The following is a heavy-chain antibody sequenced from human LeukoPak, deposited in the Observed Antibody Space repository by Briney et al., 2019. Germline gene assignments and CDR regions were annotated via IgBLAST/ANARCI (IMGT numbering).Heavy chain of an antibody. Sequence: ASVKVSCKASGYTFTSYAMHWARQAPGQRLEWMGWINAGNGNTKYSQKFQGRVTITRDTSASTAYMELSSLRSEDTAVYYCARVEGYSNPLAYWGQGTLVTVSS. CDR2: INAGNGNT. CDR3: ARVEGYSNPLAY. V-gene: IGHV1-3*01. CDR1: GYTFTSYA. D-gene: IGHD4-11*01. J-gene: IGHJ4*02.